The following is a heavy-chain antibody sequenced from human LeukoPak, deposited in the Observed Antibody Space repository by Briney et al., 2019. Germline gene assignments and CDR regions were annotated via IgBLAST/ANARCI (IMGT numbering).Heavy chain of an antibody. CDR3: ARRAVVDNYFDY. Sequence: GESLKISCRGSGCSFTSYWISWVRQMPGKGLEWMGRIDPSDSYTNYSPSFQGHVTISADKSISTAYLQWSSLKASDTAMYYCARRAVVDNYFDYWGQGTLVTVSS. J-gene: IGHJ4*02. V-gene: IGHV5-10-1*01. D-gene: IGHD6-19*01. CDR2: IDPSDSYT. CDR1: GCSFTSYW.